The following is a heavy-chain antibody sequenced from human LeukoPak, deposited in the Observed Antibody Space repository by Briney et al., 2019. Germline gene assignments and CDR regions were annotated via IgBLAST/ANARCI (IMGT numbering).Heavy chain of an antibody. CDR2: IYYSGST. V-gene: IGHV4-31*03. D-gene: IGHD6-13*01. Sequence: PSQTLSLTCTVSGGSISSGGYYWSWIRQHPGKGLEWIGYIYYSGSTYYNPSLKSRVTISVDTSKDQFSLKLSSVTAADTAVYYCARDRPSYSSSWYDAFDIWGQGTMVTVSS. CDR1: GGSISSGGYY. CDR3: ARDRPSYSSSWYDAFDI. J-gene: IGHJ3*02.